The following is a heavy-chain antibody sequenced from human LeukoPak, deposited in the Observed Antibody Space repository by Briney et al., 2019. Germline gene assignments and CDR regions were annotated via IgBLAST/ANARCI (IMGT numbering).Heavy chain of an antibody. CDR3: ARVTSGLDY. Sequence: GGSLRLSCAASGFTFSSYSMNWVRQAPGKGLEWVSYISSSSSTIYYADSVKGRFTLSRDNAKNSMYLQMTSLRAEDTAVYYCARVTSGLDYWGQGTLVTVSS. CDR2: ISSSSSTI. V-gene: IGHV3-48*04. J-gene: IGHJ4*02. CDR1: GFTFSSYS.